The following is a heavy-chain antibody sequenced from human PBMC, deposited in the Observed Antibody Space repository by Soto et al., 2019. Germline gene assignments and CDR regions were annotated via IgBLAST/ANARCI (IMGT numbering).Heavy chain of an antibody. D-gene: IGHD6-13*01. CDR3: AKDRTPGKVYFDY. V-gene: IGHV3-30*18. Sequence: GGSLRLSCAASGFTFSSYGMHWVRQAPGKGLEWVAVISYDGSNKYYADSVKGRFTISRDNSKNTLYLQMNSLRAEDTAVYYCAKDRTPGKVYFDYWGQGTLVTVSS. CDR2: ISYDGSNK. CDR1: GFTFSSYG. J-gene: IGHJ4*02.